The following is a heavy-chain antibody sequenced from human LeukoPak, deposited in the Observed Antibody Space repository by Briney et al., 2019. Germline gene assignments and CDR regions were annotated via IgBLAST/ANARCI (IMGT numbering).Heavy chain of an antibody. Sequence: GGSLRLSCAASGFTFSSYAMSWVRQAPGKGLEWVSSISSTSSYIYYADSMKGRFTISRDNAKNSLYLQMNSLRAEDTAVYYCARALWSGPVYYGMDVWGQGTTVTVSS. J-gene: IGHJ6*02. CDR1: GFTFSSYA. V-gene: IGHV3-21*01. CDR3: ARALWSGPVYYGMDV. CDR2: ISSTSSYI. D-gene: IGHD3-10*01.